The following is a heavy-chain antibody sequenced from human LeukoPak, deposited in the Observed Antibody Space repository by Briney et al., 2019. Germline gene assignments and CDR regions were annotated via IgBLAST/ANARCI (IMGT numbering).Heavy chain of an antibody. CDR2: ISSGGTYI. CDR1: GFPFSGHP. D-gene: IGHD2-21*01. Sequence: GGSLRLSCAASGFPFSGHPMNWVRQAPGKGLEWVSSISSGGTYIYYVDSLKGRFTISRDDAKNSLYLQMNSLRAEDTAVYYCARDNGDVVAPLLDVWGKGTTVTISS. CDR3: ARDNGDVVAPLLDV. V-gene: IGHV3-21*01. J-gene: IGHJ6*04.